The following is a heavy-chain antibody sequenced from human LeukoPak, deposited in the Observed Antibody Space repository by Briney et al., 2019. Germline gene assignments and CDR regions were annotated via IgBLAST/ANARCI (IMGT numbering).Heavy chain of an antibody. D-gene: IGHD6-6*01. J-gene: IGHJ5*02. CDR2: INPNSGGT. V-gene: IGHV1-2*02. CDR1: GYTFTGYY. Sequence: AASVKVSCKASGYTFTGYYMHWVRQAPGQGLEWMGWINPNSGGTNYAQKFQGRVTMTRDTSISTAYMELSRLRSDDTAVYYCARETVEYSSSPQGYESWFDPWGQGTLVTVSS. CDR3: ARETVEYSSSPQGYESWFDP.